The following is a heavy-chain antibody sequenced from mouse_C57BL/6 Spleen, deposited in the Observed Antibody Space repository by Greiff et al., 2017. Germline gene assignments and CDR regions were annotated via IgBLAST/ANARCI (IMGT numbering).Heavy chain of an antibody. CDR1: GYTFTRYD. D-gene: IGHD2-4*01. J-gene: IGHJ3*01. CDR2: IYPRDGST. CDR3: ARGDDYDGFAY. Sequence: VKVVESGPELVKPGASVKLSCKASGYTFTRYDINWVKPRPGQGLEWIGWIYPRDGSTKCNEKFKGKATLTVDTSSRTAYMELHSLTSEDSAVYCCARGDDYDGFAYWGEGALVTVSA. V-gene: IGHV1-85*01.